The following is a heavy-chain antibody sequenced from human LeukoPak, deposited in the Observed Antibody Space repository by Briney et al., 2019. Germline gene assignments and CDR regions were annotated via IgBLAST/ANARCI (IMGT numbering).Heavy chain of an antibody. CDR3: AREVGGGATNYFDY. Sequence: PGGSLRLSCAASGFTVSRNYISWVRQAPGKGLEWVSVIYSADSAYYADSVRGRFTISRDNSKNTLYLQMNSLRADDTAVYYCAREVGGGATNYFDYWGQGTLVTVSS. V-gene: IGHV3-53*01. CDR1: GFTVSRNY. J-gene: IGHJ4*02. D-gene: IGHD1-26*01. CDR2: IYSADSA.